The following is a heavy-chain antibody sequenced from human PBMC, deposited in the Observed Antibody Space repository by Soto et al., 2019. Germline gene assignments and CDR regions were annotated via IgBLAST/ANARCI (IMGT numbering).Heavy chain of an antibody. J-gene: IGHJ6*02. Sequence: PGGSLRLSCAASGFTFSSYGMHWVRQAPGKGLEWVAVIWYDGSNKYYADSVKGRFTISRDNSKNTLYLQMNSLRAEDTAVYYCARDQSSSSVDYYYYGMDVWGQGTTVTVSS. CDR3: ARDQSSSSVDYYYYGMDV. CDR2: IWYDGSNK. D-gene: IGHD6-6*01. V-gene: IGHV3-33*01. CDR1: GFTFSSYG.